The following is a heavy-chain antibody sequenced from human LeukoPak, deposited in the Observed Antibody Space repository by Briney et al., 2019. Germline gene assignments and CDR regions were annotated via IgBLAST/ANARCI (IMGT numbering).Heavy chain of an antibody. CDR3: ARVNSSGSWHDH. D-gene: IGHD3-22*01. J-gene: IGHJ4*02. CDR1: GGSISSYY. CDR2: MSTSGRS. V-gene: IGHV4-4*07. Sequence: SETLSLTSTLSGGSISSYYWSCIRQPAGKGLEWIGRMSTSGRSNYNPSLTSRVTMSVDKPKNQFYLNLNSVTAADTAVYFCARVNSSGSWHDHWGQGARVTVSS.